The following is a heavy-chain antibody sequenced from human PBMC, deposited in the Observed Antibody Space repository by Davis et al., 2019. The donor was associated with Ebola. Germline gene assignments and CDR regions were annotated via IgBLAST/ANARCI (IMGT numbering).Heavy chain of an antibody. CDR2: ISGSGGST. V-gene: IGHV3-23*01. Sequence: PGGSLRLSCAASGFTFSSYAMSWVRQAPGKGLEWVSAISGSGGSTYYADSVKGRFTISRDNAKNSLYLQMNSLRDEDTAVYYCARDDGTWVVVAATGTRAYYYYGMDVWGQGTTVTVSS. J-gene: IGHJ6*02. D-gene: IGHD2-15*01. CDR3: ARDDGTWVVVAATGTRAYYYYGMDV. CDR1: GFTFSSYA.